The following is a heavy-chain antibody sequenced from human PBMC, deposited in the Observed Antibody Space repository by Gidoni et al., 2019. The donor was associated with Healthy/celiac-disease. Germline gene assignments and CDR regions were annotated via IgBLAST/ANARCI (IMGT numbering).Heavy chain of an antibody. CDR2: ISWNSGSI. J-gene: IGHJ4*02. V-gene: IGHV3-9*01. D-gene: IGHD1-1*01. CDR1: GFTFDDYA. Sequence: AASGFTFDDYAMHWVRQAPGKGLEWVSGISWNSGSIGYADSVKGRFTISRDNAKNSLYLQMNSLRAEDTALYYCAKDIGMRDGYNYYFDYWGQGTLVTVSS. CDR3: AKDIGMRDGYNYYFDY.